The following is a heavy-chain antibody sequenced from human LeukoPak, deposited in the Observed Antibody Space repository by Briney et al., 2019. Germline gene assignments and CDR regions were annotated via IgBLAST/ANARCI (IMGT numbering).Heavy chain of an antibody. J-gene: IGHJ5*02. V-gene: IGHV4-59*01. Sequence: SETLSLTCTVSGGSISSYYWSWIRQPPGKGLEWIGDIYYSGSTNYNPSLKSRVTISVDTSKNQFSLKLSSVTAADTAVYYCARDRHSSSLSWFDPWGQGTLVTVSS. CDR2: IYYSGST. CDR1: GGSISSYY. D-gene: IGHD6-6*01. CDR3: ARDRHSSSLSWFDP.